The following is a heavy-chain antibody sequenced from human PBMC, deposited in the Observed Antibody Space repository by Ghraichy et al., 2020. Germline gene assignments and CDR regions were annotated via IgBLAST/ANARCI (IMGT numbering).Heavy chain of an antibody. CDR2: INPNSGGT. CDR3: ARDQGGPEVVPAS. Sequence: ASVKVSCKASGYTFTGYYMHWVRQAPGQGLEWMGWINPNSGGTNYAQKFQGRVTMTRDTSISTAYMELSRLRSDDTAMYYCARDQGGPEVVPASWGQGTTVTVSS. D-gene: IGHD2-2*01. J-gene: IGHJ6*02. CDR1: GYTFTGYY. V-gene: IGHV1-2*02.